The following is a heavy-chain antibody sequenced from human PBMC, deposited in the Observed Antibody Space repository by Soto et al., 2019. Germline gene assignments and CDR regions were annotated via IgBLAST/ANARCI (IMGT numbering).Heavy chain of an antibody. J-gene: IGHJ5*02. Sequence: QVQLVQSGAEVKKPGASVKVSCKASGHTFTSYYMHWVRQAPGQGLEWMGIINPSGGSTSYAQKFQGRVTMTRDTSTSTVYMELSSLRSEDTAVYYCARETPRIIAAAGRGWFDPWGQGTLVTVAS. D-gene: IGHD6-13*01. CDR3: ARETPRIIAAAGRGWFDP. CDR2: INPSGGST. V-gene: IGHV1-46*01. CDR1: GHTFTSYY.